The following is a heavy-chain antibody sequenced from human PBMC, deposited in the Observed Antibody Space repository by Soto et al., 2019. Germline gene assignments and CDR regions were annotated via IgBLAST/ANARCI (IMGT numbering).Heavy chain of an antibody. CDR1: GYSINSDYY. Sequence: XETLSLSCAVSGYSINSDYYWGWIRQPPVKGLDWIGIIYHSGSAFYNPSLESRVTISADTSNNQFSLKLISVTASDTAVYYCARRGGWSTYYFDYWGQGTLVTVSS. CDR3: ARRGGWSTYYFDY. J-gene: IGHJ4*02. V-gene: IGHV4-38-2*01. CDR2: IYHSGSA. D-gene: IGHD6-19*01.